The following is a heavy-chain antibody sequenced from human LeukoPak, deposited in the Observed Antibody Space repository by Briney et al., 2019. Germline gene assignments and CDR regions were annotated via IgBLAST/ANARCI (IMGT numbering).Heavy chain of an antibody. CDR3: AKEYDSSGYYYVTMVVLIDY. J-gene: IGHJ4*02. CDR1: GFTFSSYG. CDR2: IFNVGSNK. Sequence: GKSLRLSCAASGFTFSSYGMHWVRQAPGKGLEWVAVIFNVGSNKYYADSVKGRFTISRDNSKNTLYLQMNSPRAEDTAVYYCAKEYDSSGYYYVTMVVLIDYWGQGTLVTAPS. V-gene: IGHV3-30*18. D-gene: IGHD3-22*01.